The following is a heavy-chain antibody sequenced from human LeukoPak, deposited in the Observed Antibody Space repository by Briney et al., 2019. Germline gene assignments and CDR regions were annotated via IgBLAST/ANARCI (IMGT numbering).Heavy chain of an antibody. J-gene: IGHJ5*02. D-gene: IGHD3-22*01. V-gene: IGHV3-23*01. CDR3: AKEYPDYYDSSGYPNWFDP. CDR2: ISGSGGST. Sequence: GGSLRLSCAASGFTFSSYAMSWVRQAPGKGLEWFSAISGSGGSTYYAESVKGRFTISRDNSKNTLYLQMNSLRAEDTAVYYCAKEYPDYYDSSGYPNWFDPWGQGTLVTVSS. CDR1: GFTFSSYA.